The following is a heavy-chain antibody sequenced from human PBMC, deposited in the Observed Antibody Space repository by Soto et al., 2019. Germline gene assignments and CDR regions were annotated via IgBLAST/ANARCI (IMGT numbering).Heavy chain of an antibody. D-gene: IGHD6-13*01. CDR3: ARDPPGIVASGAGG. Sequence: PGGSLRLSCAASGLTVSNNDMRGVRQAPGKGLEWVSLIYSGGTTHYADSVKGRFTISRDNSKNTLYLQMNSLRVEDTAVYYCARDPPGIVASGAGGWGQGTLVTVS. V-gene: IGHV3-53*01. J-gene: IGHJ4*02. CDR1: GLTVSNND. CDR2: IYSGGTT.